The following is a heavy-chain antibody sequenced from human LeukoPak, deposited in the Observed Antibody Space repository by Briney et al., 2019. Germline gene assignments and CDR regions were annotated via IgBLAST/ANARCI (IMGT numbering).Heavy chain of an antibody. CDR1: GFSFTNYW. CDR2: IYAGNSDT. J-gene: IGHJ2*01. CDR3: ARRRPSVTYWYFDL. V-gene: IGHV5-51*01. Sequence: GESLRISCMGSGFSFTNYWIAWVRQMPGKGLEWMGMIYAGNSDTRYSPSFKGQVTISADKSISTAYLQWSSLKASDTAMYYCARRRPSVTYWYFDLWGRGTLVTVSS. D-gene: IGHD4-17*01.